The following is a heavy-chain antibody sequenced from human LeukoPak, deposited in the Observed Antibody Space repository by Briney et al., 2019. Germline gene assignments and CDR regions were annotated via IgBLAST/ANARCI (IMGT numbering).Heavy chain of an antibody. Sequence: SETLSLTRAVSGGSISSGGYSWSWIRQPPGTGLEWIGYIYHSGSTYYNPSLKSRVTISVDRSKNQFSLKLSSVTAADTAVYYCARGMVTTLFDYWGQGTLVTVSS. D-gene: IGHD4-17*01. V-gene: IGHV4-30-2*01. CDR2: IYHSGST. CDR3: ARGMVTTLFDY. CDR1: GGSISSGGYS. J-gene: IGHJ4*02.